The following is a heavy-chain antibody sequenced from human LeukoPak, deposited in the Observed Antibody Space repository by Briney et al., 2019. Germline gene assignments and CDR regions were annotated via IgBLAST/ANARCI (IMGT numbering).Heavy chain of an antibody. Sequence: GGSLRLSCAASGFTFSRSSMNWVRQAPGKGLEWVSSISTSSSYIYYADSVKGRFTISRDNAKNSLYLQMNSLRAEDMAVYYCARAILRVDYWGQGTLVTVSS. D-gene: IGHD1-26*01. CDR2: ISTSSSYI. CDR1: GFTFSRSS. CDR3: ARAILRVDY. V-gene: IGHV3-21*01. J-gene: IGHJ4*02.